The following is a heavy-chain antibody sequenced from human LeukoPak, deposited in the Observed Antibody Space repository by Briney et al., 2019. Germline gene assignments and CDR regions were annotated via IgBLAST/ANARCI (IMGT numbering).Heavy chain of an antibody. CDR1: GFILENFG. CDR3: AKDPKLLRQGVWPYGDYVGY. Sequence: PGGSLRLSCATSGFILENFGMNWVRQAPGKGLDWVSGISGTGDRTHYADSVQGRFTVSRDNSKNTLFLEMNNLRAEDTAVYYCAKDPKLLRQGVWPYGDYVGYWGQGTLVTVSS. V-gene: IGHV3-23*01. J-gene: IGHJ4*02. CDR2: ISGTGDRT. D-gene: IGHD4-17*01.